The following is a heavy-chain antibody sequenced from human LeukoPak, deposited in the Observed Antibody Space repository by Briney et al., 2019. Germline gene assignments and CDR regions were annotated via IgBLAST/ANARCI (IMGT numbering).Heavy chain of an antibody. CDR1: GFTFGSYA. CDR3: ARDFWSGYYTGNCFDP. CDR2: ITSSSSHI. J-gene: IGHJ5*02. V-gene: IGHV3-21*01. D-gene: IGHD3-3*01. Sequence: GGSLRLSCAASGFTFGSYALNWVRQAPGKGLEWVSSITSSSSHIYYADSVKGRFTISRDNAKNSLYLQMNSLRAEDTAVYYCARDFWSGYYTGNCFDPWGQGTLVIVSS.